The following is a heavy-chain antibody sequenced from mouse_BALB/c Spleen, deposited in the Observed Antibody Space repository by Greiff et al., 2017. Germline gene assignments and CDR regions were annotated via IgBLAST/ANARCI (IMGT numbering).Heavy chain of an antibody. V-gene: IGHV7-3*02. CDR3: ARDTLRGDWFAY. J-gene: IGHJ3*01. CDR1: GFTFTDYY. CDR2: IRNKANGYTT. D-gene: IGHD1-2*01. Sequence: EVKLVESGGGLVQPGGSLRLSCATSGFTFTDYYMSWVRQPPGKALEWLGFIRNKANGYTTEYSASVKGRFTISRDNSQSILYLQMNTLRAEDSATYYCARDTLRGDWFAYWGQGTLVTVSA.